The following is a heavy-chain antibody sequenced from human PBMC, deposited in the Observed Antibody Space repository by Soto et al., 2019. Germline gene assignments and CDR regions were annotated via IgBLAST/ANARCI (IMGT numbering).Heavy chain of an antibody. J-gene: IGHJ4*02. D-gene: IGHD6-19*01. CDR2: ISWNSGSI. V-gene: IGHV3-9*01. CDR3: AKAGQTGYSSGWLGY. Sequence: EVQLVESGGGLVQPGRSLRLSCAASGFTFDDYAMHWVRQAPGKGLEWVSGISWNSGSIGYADSVKGRFTISRDNAKNSLYLQMNSLRAEDTAFYYCAKAGQTGYSSGWLGYWGQGTLVTVSS. CDR1: GFTFDDYA.